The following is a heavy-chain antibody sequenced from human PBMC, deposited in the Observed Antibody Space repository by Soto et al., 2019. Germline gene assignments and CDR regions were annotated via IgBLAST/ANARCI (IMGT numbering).Heavy chain of an antibody. CDR1: GYSFIGSV. CDR2: INAGDGDT. V-gene: IGHV1-3*01. Sequence: QVQLVQSGAEVKKPGTSVKVSCKASGYSFIGSVMHWVRQAPGQRFEWMGWINAGDGDTQYSQKFQGRVTFTRDTSASTAYMELSSLRSEDTAVYYCSTPHGEVGVLYFDYWGQGTLVTVSS. J-gene: IGHJ4*02. CDR3: STPHGEVGVLYFDY. D-gene: IGHD3-10*01.